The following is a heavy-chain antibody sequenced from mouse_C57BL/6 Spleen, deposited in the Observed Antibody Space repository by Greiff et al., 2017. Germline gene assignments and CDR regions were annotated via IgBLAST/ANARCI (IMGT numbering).Heavy chain of an antibody. CDR2: IYPGDGDT. J-gene: IGHJ4*01. CDR3: ARTDGCYAMDY. V-gene: IGHV1-82*01. Sequence: QVQLQQSGPELVKPGASVKISCKASGYAFSSSWMNWVKQRPGKGLEWIGRIYPGDGDTNYNGKFKSKATLTADKSSSTAYMQLSSLSSEDSAVYFCARTDGCYAMDYWGQGTSVTVSS. CDR1: GYAFSSSW.